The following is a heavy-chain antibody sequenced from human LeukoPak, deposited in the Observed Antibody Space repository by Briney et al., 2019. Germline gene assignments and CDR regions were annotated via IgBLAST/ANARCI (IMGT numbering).Heavy chain of an antibody. CDR2: VSAKSGNT. CDR3: ARDGSGSYMPFDY. Sequence: ASVTVSCTASGYTFTNFAISWVRQAPGQGLGWMGWVSAKSGNTNYAQKFQGRVTMTTDTSTNTAYMELRSLRSDDTAAYFCARDGSGSYMPFDYWGQGTLVTVSS. CDR1: GYTFTNFA. D-gene: IGHD3-10*01. J-gene: IGHJ4*02. V-gene: IGHV1-18*01.